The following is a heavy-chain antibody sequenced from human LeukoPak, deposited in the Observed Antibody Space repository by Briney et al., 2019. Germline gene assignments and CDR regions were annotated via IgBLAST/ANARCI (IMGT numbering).Heavy chain of an antibody. CDR1: GGSISSYY. CDR3: ARVFDSGSQAYFYYMDV. D-gene: IGHD3-10*01. J-gene: IGHJ6*03. V-gene: IGHV4-59*01. Sequence: SETLSLTCTVSGGSISSYYWSWIRQPPGKGLEWIGYIYYSGRTNYNPSLKSRVTISIDMSKNQFSLKLSSVTAADTAVYYCARVFDSGSQAYFYYMDVWGKGTTVTISS. CDR2: IYYSGRT.